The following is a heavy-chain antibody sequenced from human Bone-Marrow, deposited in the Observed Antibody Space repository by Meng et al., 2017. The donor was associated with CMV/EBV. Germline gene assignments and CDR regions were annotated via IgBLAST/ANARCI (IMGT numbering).Heavy chain of an antibody. D-gene: IGHD4-23*01. J-gene: IGHJ4*02. CDR1: GYTFSYYD. Sequence: ASVKVSCKASGYTFSYYDIIWVRQASGQGLEWVGWMNPNRGNTAYAQKFQGRVTMTRDTSTSIAYMELSSLRSGDTAVYYCARAYGGNSDYWGQGTLVTVSS. CDR3: ARAYGGNSDY. V-gene: IGHV1-8*01. CDR2: MNPNRGNT.